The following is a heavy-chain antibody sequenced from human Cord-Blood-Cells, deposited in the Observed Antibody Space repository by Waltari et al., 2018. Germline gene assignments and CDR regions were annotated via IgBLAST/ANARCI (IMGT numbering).Heavy chain of an antibody. CDR1: GFSLSTSVVG. J-gene: IGHJ4*02. CDR3: AHSTELVWLFDY. V-gene: IGHV2-5*01. CDR2: IYWNDDK. D-gene: IGHD6-6*01. Sequence: QITLQESRPPLVKPTQTLTLTCTFSGFSLSTSVVGVGWIRQPPGKALEWLALIYWNDDKRYSPSLKSRLTITKDTSKNQVVLTMTNMDPVDTATYYCAHSTELVWLFDYWGQGTLVTVSS.